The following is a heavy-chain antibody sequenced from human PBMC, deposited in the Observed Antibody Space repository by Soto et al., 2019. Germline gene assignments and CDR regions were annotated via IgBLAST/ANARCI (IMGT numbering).Heavy chain of an antibody. D-gene: IGHD3-9*01. Sequence: SETLSLTCTVSGGSISSYYWSWIRQPPGKGLEWIGYIYYSGSTNYNPSLKSRVTISVDTSKNQFSLKLSSVTAADTAVYYCARAPEFYYDILTGYYNNWFDPWGQGTLVTVSS. V-gene: IGHV4-59*01. J-gene: IGHJ5*02. CDR1: GGSISSYY. CDR3: ARAPEFYYDILTGYYNNWFDP. CDR2: IYYSGST.